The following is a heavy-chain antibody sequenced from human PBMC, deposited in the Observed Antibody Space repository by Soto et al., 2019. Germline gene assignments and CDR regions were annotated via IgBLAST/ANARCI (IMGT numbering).Heavy chain of an antibody. CDR3: AKGHPFDH. CDR1: GLAFSNYA. J-gene: IGHJ4*02. V-gene: IGHV3-23*01. CDR2: ITDNGADT. Sequence: EVQRLESGGGSVQPGGSLRLSCAASGLAFSNYAMAWVRQAPGKGLDWVSTITDNGADTYYTDSVKGRFTISRDNSKNTLYLQMNSLRVEDTARYYCAKGHPFDHWGQGTLVTVSS.